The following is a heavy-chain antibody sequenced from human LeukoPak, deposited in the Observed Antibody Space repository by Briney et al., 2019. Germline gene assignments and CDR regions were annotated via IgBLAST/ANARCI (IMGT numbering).Heavy chain of an antibody. CDR1: GDSVSSNSAA. D-gene: IGHD2-15*01. CDR3: AREGKGGYCSGGSCYLGYYYYYMDV. V-gene: IGHV6-1*01. CDR2: TYYRSKWYN. J-gene: IGHJ6*03. Sequence: SPTLLLTCAISGDSVSSNSAAWNWIRQSPSRGLEWLGRTYYRSKWYNDYAVSVKSRITINPDTSKNQFSLQLSSVTPEDTAVYYCAREGKGGYCSGGSCYLGYYYYYMDVWGKGTTVTVSS.